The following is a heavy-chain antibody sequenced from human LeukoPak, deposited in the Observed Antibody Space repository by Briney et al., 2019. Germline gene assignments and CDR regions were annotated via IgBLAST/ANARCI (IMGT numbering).Heavy chain of an antibody. J-gene: IGHJ4*02. D-gene: IGHD6-13*01. V-gene: IGHV3-48*01. CDR1: GFTFSSYS. Sequence: GGSLRLSCAVSGFTFSSYSMKWVRQAPGKGLEWVSYISSSSSTIYYADSVKGRFTISRDNAKNSLYLQMNSLRAEDTAVYYCASGVGYSSSWFDYWGQGTLVTVSS. CDR3: ASGVGYSSSWFDY. CDR2: ISSSSSTI.